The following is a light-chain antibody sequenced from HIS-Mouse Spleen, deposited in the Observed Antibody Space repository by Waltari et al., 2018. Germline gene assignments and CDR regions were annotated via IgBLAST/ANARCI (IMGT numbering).Light chain of an antibody. V-gene: IGLV2-23*02. CDR1: SRDVGSYNL. CDR3: CSYAGSSTWV. CDR2: EVS. J-gene: IGLJ3*02. Sequence: QSALTQPASVSGSPGQSITISCTGTSRDVGSYNLVSWYQQHPGKAPKLMIYEVSKRPSVVSNRFSGSKSGKTASLTISGLQAEDEADYYCCSYAGSSTWVFGGGTKLTVL.